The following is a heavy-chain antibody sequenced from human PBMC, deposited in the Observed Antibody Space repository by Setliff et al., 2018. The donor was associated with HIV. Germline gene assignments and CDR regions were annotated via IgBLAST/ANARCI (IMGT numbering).Heavy chain of an antibody. Sequence: SETLSLTCTVSGGSASNSRYYWAWIRQPPGKGLEYIGSIHYNEKTYYNPSLKSRVTISIDTSKNQFSLRLSSVTAADTALYFCTRAQIAAPRPFDYWGQGTLVTVSS. CDR1: GGSASNSRYY. CDR2: IHYNEKT. CDR3: TRAQIAAPRPFDY. V-gene: IGHV4-39*01. D-gene: IGHD6-6*01. J-gene: IGHJ4*02.